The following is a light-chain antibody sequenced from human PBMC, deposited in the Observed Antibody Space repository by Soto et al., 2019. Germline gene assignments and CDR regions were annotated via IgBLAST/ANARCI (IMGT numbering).Light chain of an antibody. CDR3: QQSYSTPPT. V-gene: IGKV1-39*01. CDR1: QSISSY. Sequence: DIQMTHSPSSLSASVGDRVTITFRASQSISSYLNWYQQKPGKAPKLLIYAASSLQSGVPSRFSGSGSGTDFTLTISSLQPEDFATYYCQQSYSTPPTFGQGTKVDIK. CDR2: AAS. J-gene: IGKJ1*01.